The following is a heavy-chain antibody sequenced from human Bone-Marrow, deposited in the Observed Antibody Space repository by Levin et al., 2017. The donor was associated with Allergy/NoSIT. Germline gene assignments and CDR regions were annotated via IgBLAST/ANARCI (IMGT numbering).Heavy chain of an antibody. J-gene: IGHJ2*01. D-gene: IGHD5-12*01. CDR2: ISSSSSYI. CDR3: AGGRGGYSGYDFGWYFDL. V-gene: IGHV3-21*01. Sequence: GGSLRLSCAASGFTFSSYSMNWVRQAPGKGLEWVSSISSSSSYIYYADSVKGRFTISRDNAKNSLYLQMNSLRAEDTAVYYCAGGRGGYSGYDFGWYFDLWGRGTLVTVSS. CDR1: GFTFSSYS.